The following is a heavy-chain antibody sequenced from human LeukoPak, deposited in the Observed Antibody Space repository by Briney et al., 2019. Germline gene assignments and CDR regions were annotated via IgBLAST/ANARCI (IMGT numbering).Heavy chain of an antibody. V-gene: IGHV4-59*01. D-gene: IGHD2-15*01. CDR1: GGSISSYY. CDR2: IYYSGST. CDR3: ARAYCSGGSCPFDY. Sequence: SETLSLTCTVSGGSISSYYWSWIRQPPGKGLEWIGYIYYSGSTNYNPSLKSRVTISVDTSKNQFSLKLSSVTAADTAVYYCARAYCSGGSCPFDYWGQGTLVTVSS. J-gene: IGHJ4*02.